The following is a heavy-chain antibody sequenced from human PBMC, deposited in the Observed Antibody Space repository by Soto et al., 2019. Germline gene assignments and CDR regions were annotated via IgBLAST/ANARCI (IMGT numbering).Heavy chain of an antibody. J-gene: IGHJ3*01. CDR2: ISGSGGST. Sequence: PGGSLRLSCAASGFTFSSYAMSWVRQAPGKGLEWVSAISGSGGSTYYADSVKGRFTISRDNTNNSLSLQMNSLRAEDTAIYYCARGAFWYTTSTTDDAFDVWGRGTVVT. V-gene: IGHV3-23*01. D-gene: IGHD6-6*01. CDR3: ARGAFWYTTSTTDDAFDV. CDR1: GFTFSSYA.